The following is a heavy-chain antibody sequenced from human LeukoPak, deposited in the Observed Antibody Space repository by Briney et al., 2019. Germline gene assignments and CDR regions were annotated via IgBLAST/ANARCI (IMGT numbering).Heavy chain of an antibody. Sequence: GGSLRLSCTASGFTLSSYSMNWVRQAPGKGLEWVSSITSSSSYIYYGDSVKGRFTISRDNARNSLYLQMNSLRAEDTAVYYCARDSGYSGYAGYWGQGTLVTVSS. V-gene: IGHV3-21*01. D-gene: IGHD5-12*01. J-gene: IGHJ4*02. CDR3: ARDSGYSGYAGY. CDR2: ITSSSSYI. CDR1: GFTLSSYS.